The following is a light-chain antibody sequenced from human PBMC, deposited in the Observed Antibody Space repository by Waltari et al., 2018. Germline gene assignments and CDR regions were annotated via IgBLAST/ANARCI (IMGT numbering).Light chain of an antibody. CDR1: GIDVGSYNL. J-gene: IGLJ2*01. Sequence: SALTQPASVSGSPGQSITISCSGTGIDVGSYNLFSWYQQHPGKAPKLIIYEVNMRPSGVSDRFSGSKSGVTASLTISGLQAEDEAVYFCCSFATNSIVIFGGGTKLTVL. CDR2: EVN. V-gene: IGLV2-23*02. CDR3: CSFATNSIVI.